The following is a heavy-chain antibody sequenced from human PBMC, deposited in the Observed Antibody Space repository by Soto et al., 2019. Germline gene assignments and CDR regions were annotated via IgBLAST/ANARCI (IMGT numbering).Heavy chain of an antibody. Sequence: ASVKVSCKASGYTFTGYYMHWVRQAPGQGLEWMGWINPNSGGTNYAQKFQGWVTMTRDTSISTAYMELSRLRSDDTAVYYCARSMGGSYFPLSDYWGQGTLVTVS. CDR2: INPNSGGT. J-gene: IGHJ4*02. V-gene: IGHV1-2*04. D-gene: IGHD1-26*01. CDR1: GYTFTGYY. CDR3: ARSMGGSYFPLSDY.